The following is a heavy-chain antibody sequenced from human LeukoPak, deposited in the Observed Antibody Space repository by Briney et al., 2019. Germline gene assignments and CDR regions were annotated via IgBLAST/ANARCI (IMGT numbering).Heavy chain of an antibody. CDR2: IYYSGST. D-gene: IGHD5-24*01. V-gene: IGHV4-39*01. CDR1: GGSISSSSYY. CDR3: ARHDTTEMYFDY. J-gene: IGHJ4*02. Sequence: PSETLSLTCTVSGGSISSSSYYWGWLRQPPGKGLEWIGSIYYSGSTYYNPSLKSRVTISVDTSKNQFSLKLSSVTAADTAVYYCARHDTTEMYFDYWGQGTLVTVSS.